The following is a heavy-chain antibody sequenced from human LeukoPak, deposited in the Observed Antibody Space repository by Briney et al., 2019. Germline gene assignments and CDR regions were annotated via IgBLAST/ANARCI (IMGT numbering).Heavy chain of an antibody. Sequence: SETLSLTCTVSGGSISSYYWSWIRQPPGKGLEWIGYIYYSGSTNYNPSFKSRVTISVDTSKHQFSLKLSSVTAADTAVYYCARRVFGVVQYYYYYYMDVWGKETTVTVSS. CDR1: GGSISSYY. V-gene: IGHV4-59*08. D-gene: IGHD3-3*01. CDR3: ARRVFGVVQYYYYYYMDV. CDR2: IYYSGST. J-gene: IGHJ6*03.